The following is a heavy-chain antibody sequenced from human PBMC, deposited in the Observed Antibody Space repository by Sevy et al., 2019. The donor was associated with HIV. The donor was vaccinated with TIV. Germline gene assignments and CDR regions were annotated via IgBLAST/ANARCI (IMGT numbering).Heavy chain of an antibody. CDR1: GFTFGSYW. J-gene: IGHJ4*02. Sequence: GGSLRLSCAASGFTFGSYWMTWVRQAPGKGLEWVANIKEDGSGRFYVDSVRGRLTVSRDHAKKTLYLQMNNLRGEDTALYYCARLYSSSSGRGLDNWGQGALVTVSS. D-gene: IGHD6-6*01. CDR2: IKEDGSGR. V-gene: IGHV3-7*01. CDR3: ARLYSSSSGRGLDN.